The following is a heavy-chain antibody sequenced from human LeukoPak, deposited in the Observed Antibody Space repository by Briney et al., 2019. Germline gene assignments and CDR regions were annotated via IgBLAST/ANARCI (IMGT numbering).Heavy chain of an antibody. V-gene: IGHV3-9*01. CDR2: ISWNSGSI. J-gene: IGHJ4*02. Sequence: GGSLRLSCAASGFTFDDYAMHWVRQAPGKGLEWVSGISWNSGSIGYADSVKGRFTISRDTSKNTLYLQMDSLRAEDAAVYYCAKESPYCSGGRCYYGPLDYWGQGTLVTVSS. CDR3: AKESPYCSGGRCYYGPLDY. CDR1: GFTFDDYA. D-gene: IGHD2-15*01.